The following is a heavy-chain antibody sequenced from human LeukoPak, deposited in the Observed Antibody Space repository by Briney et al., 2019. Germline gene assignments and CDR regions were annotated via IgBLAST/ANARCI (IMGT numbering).Heavy chain of an antibody. CDR3: AREEIHSSAQGAFDI. D-gene: IGHD3-22*01. CDR1: GYTFTSYD. CDR2: MNPNSGNT. Sequence: ASVKVSCKASGYTFTSYDINWVRQATGQGLEWMGWMNPNSGNTGYSQKFQGRVTITRDTSASTAYMELSSLRSEDTAVYYCAREEIHSSAQGAFDIWGQGTMVTVSS. V-gene: IGHV1-8*01. J-gene: IGHJ3*02.